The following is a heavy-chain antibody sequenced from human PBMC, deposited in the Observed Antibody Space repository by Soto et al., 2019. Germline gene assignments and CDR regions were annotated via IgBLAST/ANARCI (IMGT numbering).Heavy chain of an antibody. Sequence: ASVKVSCKASGYTFTGYYMHWVRQAPGQGLEWMGWINPNSGGTNYAQKFQGRVTMTRDTSISTAYMELSRLRSDDTAVYYCARDGVSSIAAPGYYYGMDVWGQGTTVTVSS. D-gene: IGHD6-6*01. J-gene: IGHJ6*02. CDR1: GYTFTGYY. CDR2: INPNSGGT. CDR3: ARDGVSSIAAPGYYYGMDV. V-gene: IGHV1-2*02.